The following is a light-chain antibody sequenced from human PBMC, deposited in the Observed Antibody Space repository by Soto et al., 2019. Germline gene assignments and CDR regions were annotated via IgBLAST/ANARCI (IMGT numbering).Light chain of an antibody. Sequence: DVQMTQSPSFVSASVGDRVTITCRASQGISSYLAWYQQKPGKAPRLLIYAASSLQSGVPSRFRGSGSGTDFTLTISSLQPEDFATYFCQQASSFPFTFGPGTKVDIK. CDR2: AAS. V-gene: IGKV1-12*01. J-gene: IGKJ3*01. CDR1: QGISSY. CDR3: QQASSFPFT.